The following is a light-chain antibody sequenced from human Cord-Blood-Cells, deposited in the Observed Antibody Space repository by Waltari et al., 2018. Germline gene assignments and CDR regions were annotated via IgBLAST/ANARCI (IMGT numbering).Light chain of an antibody. V-gene: IGKV3-20*01. CDR3: QQYGSSPT. CDR2: GAS. J-gene: IGKJ1*01. CDR1: QSVSSSY. Sequence: EIVLTQSPGTLSLSPGERATLSCRASQSVSSSYLAWYQQKPGQAPRLLIYGASSRANSIPDRFSGSGSGTDFTLTISRLEPEDFAVYYCQQYGSSPTFGQGTKVEIK.